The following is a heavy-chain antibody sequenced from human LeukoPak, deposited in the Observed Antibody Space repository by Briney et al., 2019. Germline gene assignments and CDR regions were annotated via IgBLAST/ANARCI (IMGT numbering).Heavy chain of an antibody. D-gene: IGHD3-10*01. CDR1: GYTFTSYD. CDR3: ARALRWDYYGSGSYPHYYYYYYMDV. V-gene: IGHV1-8*03. CDR2: MNPNSGNT. Sequence: ASVKVSCKASGYTFTSYDINWVRQATGQGLEWMGWMNPNSGNTGYAQKFQGRVTITRNTSISTAYMELSSLRSEDTAVYYCARALRWDYYGSGSYPHYYYYYYMDVWGKGTTVTVSS. J-gene: IGHJ6*03.